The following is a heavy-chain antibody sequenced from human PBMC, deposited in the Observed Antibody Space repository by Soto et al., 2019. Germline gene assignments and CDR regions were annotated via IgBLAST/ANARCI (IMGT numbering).Heavy chain of an antibody. CDR3: ARGGRYYYDSSRGGREV. V-gene: IGHV3-13*05. J-gene: IGHJ6*02. CDR1: AITPSSYN. D-gene: IGHD3-22*01. Sequence: EVTIRRPCAASAITPSSYNMHCVRQAPGKGLEWVSAIGTAGDPYYPGSVKGRFTISRENAKNSLYLQMNSLRAGDTAVYYCARGGRYYYDSSRGGREVWGQGTTVTVSS. CDR2: IGTAGDP.